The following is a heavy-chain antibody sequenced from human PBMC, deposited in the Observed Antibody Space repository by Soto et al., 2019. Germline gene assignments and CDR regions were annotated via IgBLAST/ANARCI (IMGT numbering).Heavy chain of an antibody. D-gene: IGHD6-13*01. CDR1: GLNFSSHG. Sequence: QVQLVESGGGVVQPGRSLRLSCAASGLNFSSHGMHWVRQAPGKGLEWVAVIPYDGNDKYYADSVKGRFTISRDNSKNTLYLHMSSLRAEDTAVYYCAKGYSISWNYFDYWGQGTVVTVSS. CDR2: IPYDGNDK. J-gene: IGHJ4*02. V-gene: IGHV3-30*18. CDR3: AKGYSISWNYFDY.